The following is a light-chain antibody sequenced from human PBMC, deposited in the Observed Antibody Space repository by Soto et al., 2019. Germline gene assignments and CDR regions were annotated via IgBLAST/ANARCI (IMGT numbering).Light chain of an antibody. J-gene: IGKJ1*01. CDR1: RSISDW. CDR2: DAS. Sequence: VQMTKSPSSLSASVGDRVTITCRASRSISDWLAWYQQKPGKAPELLIFDASNLKSGVSSRFSGSGSGTEFTLTISRLQPDDVATYYCLQYSSHSWTFGQGTKVDIK. V-gene: IGKV1-5*01. CDR3: LQYSSHSWT.